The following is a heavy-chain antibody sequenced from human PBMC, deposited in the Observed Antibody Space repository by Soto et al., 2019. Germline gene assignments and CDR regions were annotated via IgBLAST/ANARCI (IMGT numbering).Heavy chain of an antibody. V-gene: IGHV4-34*01. Sequence: PSETLSLTCAVYGGSFSDHSWSWIRQPPGKGLEWIGEINHSGNTKYNPSLQSRVTISLDTSKSQFSLKLSSVTAADTAVYYCARVDDIWGQGTLVTVSS. CDR3: ARVDDI. CDR1: GGSFSDHS. CDR2: INHSGNT. J-gene: IGHJ4*02. D-gene: IGHD3-9*01.